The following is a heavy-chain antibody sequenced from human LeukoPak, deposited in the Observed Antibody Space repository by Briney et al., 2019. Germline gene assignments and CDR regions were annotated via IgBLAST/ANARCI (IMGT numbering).Heavy chain of an antibody. Sequence: GGSLRLSCAASGLTFSSYEMNWVRQAPGKGLEWVSYISSSGTNIYYADSVKGRFTISRDNAKNSLYLQMNSLRAEDTAVYFCARSDYCGGDCYSSLSNYWGQGTLVTVSS. CDR3: ARSDYCGGDCYSSLSNY. V-gene: IGHV3-48*03. J-gene: IGHJ4*02. CDR2: ISSSGTNI. CDR1: GLTFSSYE. D-gene: IGHD2-21*02.